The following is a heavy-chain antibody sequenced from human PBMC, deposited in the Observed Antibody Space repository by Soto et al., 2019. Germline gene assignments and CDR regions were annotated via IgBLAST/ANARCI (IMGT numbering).Heavy chain of an antibody. CDR3: ARDKPRSGYEKFDY. D-gene: IGHD3-3*01. J-gene: IGHJ4*02. CDR2: INSGSSTI. Sequence: EVQLVESGGGLVQPGGSLRLSCAASGFTFSSYSMNWVRQAPGKGLEWVSYINSGSSTIYYADSVKGRFTISRDNAKNSLYLQLNSLRAEDTPLYYCARDKPRSGYEKFDYWGQGTLVTVSS. V-gene: IGHV3-48*01. CDR1: GFTFSSYS.